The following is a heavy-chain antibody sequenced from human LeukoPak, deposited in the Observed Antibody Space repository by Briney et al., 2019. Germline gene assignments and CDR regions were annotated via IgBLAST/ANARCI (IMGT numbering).Heavy chain of an antibody. CDR2: IYYSGST. CDR3: ARLDIYGSGSYDY. CDR1: GGSISSSSYY. J-gene: IGHJ4*02. Sequence: SETLSLTCTVSGGSISSSSYYWGWIRQPPGKGLEWIGSIYYSGSTYYNPSLKSRVTISVDTSKNQFSLKLSSVTAADTAVYYCARLDIYGSGSYDYWGQGTLVTVSS. D-gene: IGHD3-10*01. V-gene: IGHV4-39*01.